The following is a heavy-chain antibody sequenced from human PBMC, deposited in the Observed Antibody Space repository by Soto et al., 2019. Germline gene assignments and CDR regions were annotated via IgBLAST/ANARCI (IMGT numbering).Heavy chain of an antibody. V-gene: IGHV4-39*02. CDR1: GGSISGTNEY. J-gene: IGHJ1*01. CDR3: ARTYFGSGSYSD. D-gene: IGHD3-10*01. CDR2: IHYDGGT. Sequence: QLQLQESGPGLVEPSETLSLTCTVSGGSISGTNEYWGWIRQPPGKGLEWIASIHYDGGTYYTPSIQSRLTISADTSKNHFSLKLSSVTAADAAVYYCARTYFGSGSYSDWGQGTLVTVSS.